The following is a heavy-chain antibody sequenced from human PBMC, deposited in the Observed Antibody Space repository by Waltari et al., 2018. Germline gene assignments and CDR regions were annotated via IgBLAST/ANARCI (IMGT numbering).Heavy chain of an antibody. CDR3: ARDKWGSEEGGDY. V-gene: IGHV4-30-4*08. CDR2: IYYSWST. J-gene: IGHJ4*02. Sequence: QVQLQESGPGLVKPSQTLSLTCTVSGGSISSGDYYWSWIRQPPGKGLEWIGYIYYSWSTYYNPSLKSRVTISVDTSKNQFSLKLSSVTAADTAVYYCARDKWGSEEGGDYWGQGTLVTVSS. D-gene: IGHD7-27*01. CDR1: GGSISSGDYY.